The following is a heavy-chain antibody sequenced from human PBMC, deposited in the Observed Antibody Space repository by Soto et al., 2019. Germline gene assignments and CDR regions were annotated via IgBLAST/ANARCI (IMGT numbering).Heavy chain of an antibody. CDR1: GGSMSEYF. CDR2: IYYLGST. D-gene: IGHD3-10*01. CDR3: ARDGYDGSGSPYPAY. V-gene: IGHV4-59*01. J-gene: IGHJ4*02. Sequence: SETLSLTCSVSGGSMSEYFLSWIRQSPGKGLEWIGYIYYLGSTDYNPSLKSRVTISVDTSKRQFSLRLTSVTAADTAVYYCARDGYDGSGSPYPAYWGPGTQVTVSS.